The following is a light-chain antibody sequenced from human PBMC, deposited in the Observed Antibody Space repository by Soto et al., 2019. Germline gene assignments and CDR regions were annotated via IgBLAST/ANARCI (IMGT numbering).Light chain of an antibody. CDR3: QQYNKWRT. V-gene: IGKV3-15*01. Sequence: EIVRTQSPATLSLSPGERATLSCRASQSVSSNLAWYQQKPGQAPRLLIYGASTRATGIPARISGSGSGTEFTLTITSLQSEDFAVYYCQQYNKWRTFGQGTKVDIK. CDR1: QSVSSN. CDR2: GAS. J-gene: IGKJ1*01.